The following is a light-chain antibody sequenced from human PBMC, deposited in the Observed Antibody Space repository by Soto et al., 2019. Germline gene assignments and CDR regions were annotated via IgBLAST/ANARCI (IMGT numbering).Light chain of an antibody. J-gene: IGLJ1*01. CDR1: SSDVGGYNS. CDR3: NSYTSSGTYV. V-gene: IGLV2-14*01. Sequence: QSALTQPASVSGSPGQSITISCSGSSSDVGGYNSVSWYQQHPGKAPKLLIYELTNRPSGVSNRFSGSKSGSTASLTISWLQAEDEADYYCNSYTSSGTYVFGTGTKVTVL. CDR2: ELT.